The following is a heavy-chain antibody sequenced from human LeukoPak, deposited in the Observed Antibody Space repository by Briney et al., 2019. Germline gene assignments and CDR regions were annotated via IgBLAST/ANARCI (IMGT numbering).Heavy chain of an antibody. D-gene: IGHD3-3*01. Sequence: QPGGSLRLSCAASGFIFSTYDMHWVRQAPGKGLEWVAFIRYDGSNKYYADSVKGRFTISRDNSKNTLYLQMNSLRAEDTAVYYCAKDDGVKFWSGLSYWGQGTLVTVSS. CDR1: GFIFSTYD. J-gene: IGHJ4*02. V-gene: IGHV3-30*02. CDR3: AKDDGVKFWSGLSY. CDR2: IRYDGSNK.